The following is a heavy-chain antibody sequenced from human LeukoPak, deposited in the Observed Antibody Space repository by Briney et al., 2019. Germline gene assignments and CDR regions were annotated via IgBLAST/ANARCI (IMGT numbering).Heavy chain of an antibody. Sequence: ASVKVSCTASGYPFTGYDIHSVRQAPGQGLEWMGWISPNSGGTNYAQKFQGRVTMTRDTSISTAYMELSRLRSDDTAVYYCARGDDWTCADYWGQGTLVTVSS. J-gene: IGHJ4*02. V-gene: IGHV1-2*02. CDR1: GYPFTGYD. D-gene: IGHD3-9*01. CDR3: ARGDDWTCADY. CDR2: ISPNSGGT.